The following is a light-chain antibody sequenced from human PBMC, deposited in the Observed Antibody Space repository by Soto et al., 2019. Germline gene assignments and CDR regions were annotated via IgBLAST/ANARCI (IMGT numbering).Light chain of an antibody. J-gene: IGKJ5*01. Sequence: EIVFTQYPATLSLSPGDRATLSFRTSQSVSSYLAWYQQKPGQAPRLLIYDASNRATGIPARFSGSGSGTDFTLTISSLEPEDYVVYFCQQRSIWPPTFGQGTRLEIK. CDR3: QQRSIWPPT. CDR2: DAS. CDR1: QSVSSY. V-gene: IGKV3-11*01.